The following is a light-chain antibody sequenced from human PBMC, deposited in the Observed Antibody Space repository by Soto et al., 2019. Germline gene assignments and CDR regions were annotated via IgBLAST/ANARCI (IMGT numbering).Light chain of an antibody. CDR2: EGS. CDR3: CSYSPSFRLLV. CDR1: NNNVGTYYL. J-gene: IGLJ3*02. Sequence: QSALTQPASVSGSPGQSITISCIATNNNVGTYYLVSWYPQHPGKAPKLIISEGSRRPSGVSNRFSGSQPDNTASLTNSGLQAEDEADYYCCSYSPSFRLLVFGGGTKVTVL. V-gene: IGLV2-23*01.